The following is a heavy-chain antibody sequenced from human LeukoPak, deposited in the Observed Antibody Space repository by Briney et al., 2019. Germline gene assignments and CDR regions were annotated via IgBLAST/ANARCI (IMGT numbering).Heavy chain of an antibody. CDR1: GFTFSSYA. J-gene: IGHJ6*02. CDR3: ARGDVLRFLEWFHYGMDV. CDR2: ISYDGSNK. D-gene: IGHD3-3*01. Sequence: GGSLRLSCAASGFTFSSYAMHWVRQAPGKGLEWVAVISYDGSNKYYADSVKGRFTISRDSSKNTLYLQMNGLRAEDTAVYYCARGDVLRFLEWFHYGMDVWGQGTTVTVSS. V-gene: IGHV3-30-3*01.